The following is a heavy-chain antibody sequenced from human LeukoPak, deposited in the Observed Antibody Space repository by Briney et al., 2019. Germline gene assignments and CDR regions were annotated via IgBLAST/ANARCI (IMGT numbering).Heavy chain of an antibody. D-gene: IGHD2-2*01. J-gene: IGHJ4*02. V-gene: IGHV1-2*02. CDR1: GYTFTSYY. Sequence: ASVKVSCKASGYTFTSYYMHWVRQAPGQGLEWMGWINPNSGGTNYAQKFQGRVTMTRDTSISTAYMELSRLRSDDTAVYYCARVAPLGYCSSTSCWPGDYWGQGTLVTVSS. CDR3: ARVAPLGYCSSTSCWPGDY. CDR2: INPNSGGT.